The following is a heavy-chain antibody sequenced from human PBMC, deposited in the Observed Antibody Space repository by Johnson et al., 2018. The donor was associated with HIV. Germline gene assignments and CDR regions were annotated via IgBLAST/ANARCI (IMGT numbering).Heavy chain of an antibody. J-gene: IGHJ3*02. Sequence: VQLVESGGGLVQPGGSLRLSCAASGFTFSSYAMHWVRQAPGKGLEWVSGISWNSGSIGYADSVKGRFTISRDNAKNSLYLQMNSLRAEDTALYYCAGATSAFDIWGQGTMVTVSS. V-gene: IGHV3-9*01. CDR3: AGATSAFDI. CDR1: GFTFSSYA. CDR2: ISWNSGSI.